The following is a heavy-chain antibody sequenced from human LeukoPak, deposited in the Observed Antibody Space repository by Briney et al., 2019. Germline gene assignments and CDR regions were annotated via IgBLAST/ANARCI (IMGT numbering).Heavy chain of an antibody. J-gene: IGHJ4*02. Sequence: ASVKASCKASGYTFTSYDINWVRQAPGQGLEWMGWISAYNGNTNYAQKLQGRVTMTTDTSTSTAYMELRSLRSDHTAVYYCARDQRYYGSGSYYFDYWGQGTLVTVSS. CDR3: ARDQRYYGSGSYYFDY. CDR2: ISAYNGNT. CDR1: GYTFTSYD. V-gene: IGHV1-18*01. D-gene: IGHD3-10*01.